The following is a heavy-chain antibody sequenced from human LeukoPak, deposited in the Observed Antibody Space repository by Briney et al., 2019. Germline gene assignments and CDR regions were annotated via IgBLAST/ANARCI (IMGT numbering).Heavy chain of an antibody. D-gene: IGHD5-18*01. Sequence: GGSLRLSCAASGFAFSNYWMSWVRQAPGKGLEWVASIDQYGRAKYYVDSVRGRFTFSRDNTKNSLHLQMNSLRAEDTAVYYCARAYSYGSILDYWGQGTRVIDSS. CDR2: IDQYGRAK. V-gene: IGHV3-7*04. CDR1: GFAFSNYW. J-gene: IGHJ4*02. CDR3: ARAYSYGSILDY.